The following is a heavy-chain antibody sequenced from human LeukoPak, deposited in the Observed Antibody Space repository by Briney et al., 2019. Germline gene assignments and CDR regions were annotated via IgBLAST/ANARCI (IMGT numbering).Heavy chain of an antibody. CDR3: ARHVFDSSSSGYMDV. Sequence: SETLSLTCTVSGGSISSSSYYWGWIRQPPGKGLEWIGSIYYSGSTYYNPSLKSRVTISVDTSKNQFSLKLSSVTAADTAVYYCARHVFDSSSSGYMDVWGKGTTVTVSS. D-gene: IGHD6-6*01. CDR2: IYYSGST. CDR1: GGSISSSSYY. J-gene: IGHJ6*03. V-gene: IGHV4-39*01.